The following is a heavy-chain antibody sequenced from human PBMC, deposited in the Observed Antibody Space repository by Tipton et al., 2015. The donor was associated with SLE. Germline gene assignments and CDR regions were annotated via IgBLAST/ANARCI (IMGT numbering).Heavy chain of an antibody. J-gene: IGHJ4*02. D-gene: IGHD3-16*01. V-gene: IGHV3-30*02. CDR1: GFTFSSYG. CDR3: AKPGYEYIWGSYLFDY. Sequence: SLRLSCAASGFTFSSYGMHWVRQAPGKGLEWVAFIRYDGSNKYYADSVKGRFTISRDNSKNTLYLQMNSLRAEDTAVYYCAKPGYEYIWGSYLFDYWGQGTLVTVSS. CDR2: IRYDGSNK.